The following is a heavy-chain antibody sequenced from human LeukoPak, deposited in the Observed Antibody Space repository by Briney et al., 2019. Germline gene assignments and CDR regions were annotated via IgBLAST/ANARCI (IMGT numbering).Heavy chain of an antibody. CDR3: AKKGATTGDFDY. CDR2: ISSSSSYI. J-gene: IGHJ4*02. V-gene: IGHV3-21*04. D-gene: IGHD1-26*01. Sequence: GGSLRLSCAASGFTFSSYSMNWVRQAPGKGLEWVSSISSSSSYIYYADSVKGRFTISRDNAKNTLYLQMNSLRAEDTAVYYCAKKGATTGDFDYWGQGTLVTVSS. CDR1: GFTFSSYS.